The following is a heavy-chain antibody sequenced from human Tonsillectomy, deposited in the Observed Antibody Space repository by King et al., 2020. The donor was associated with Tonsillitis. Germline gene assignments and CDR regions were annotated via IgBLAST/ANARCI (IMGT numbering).Heavy chain of an antibody. CDR2: IYHSGST. Sequence: QLQESGSGLVKPSQTLSLTCGVSGGSISSGAYSWSWIRQPPGKGLEWIGYIYHSGSTYYNPSLKSRLTISVDRAKNQFSLKMSSVTAADTAVYYRARAEANYVDYVGWFDPWGQGTLVTVSS. J-gene: IGHJ5*02. V-gene: IGHV4-30-2*01. D-gene: IGHD4-17*01. CDR1: GGSISSGAYS. CDR3: ARAEANYVDYVGWFDP.